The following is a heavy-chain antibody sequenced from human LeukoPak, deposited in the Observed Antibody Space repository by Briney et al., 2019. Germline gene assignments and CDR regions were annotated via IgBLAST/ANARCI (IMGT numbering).Heavy chain of an antibody. V-gene: IGHV4-59*08. CDR3: ARRSAAGSYFFDY. J-gene: IGHJ4*02. CDR2: IYYSGST. CDR1: GGSISSYY. D-gene: IGHD6-13*01. Sequence: PSETLSLTCTVSGGSISSYYWSWIRQPPGKGLEWIGYIYYSGSTNYNPSLKSRLTISVDTSKNQFSLKLSSVTAADTAVYYCARRSAAGSYFFDYWGRGTLVTVSS.